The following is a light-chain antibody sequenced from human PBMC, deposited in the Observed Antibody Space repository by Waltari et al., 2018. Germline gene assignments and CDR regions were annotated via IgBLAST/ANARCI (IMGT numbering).Light chain of an antibody. Sequence: QSALTQPASVSGSPGQSITISCTGTSSDVGGYNYVSWYQQHPGKAPKLMIYDVSNPAAGVSNCVSGSQSGNTASLTSSGLQAEDEADYYCSSYTSSTTPYVFGTGTKVTGL. CDR3: SSYTSSTTPYV. CDR1: SSDVGGYNY. CDR2: DVS. J-gene: IGLJ1*01. V-gene: IGLV2-14*01.